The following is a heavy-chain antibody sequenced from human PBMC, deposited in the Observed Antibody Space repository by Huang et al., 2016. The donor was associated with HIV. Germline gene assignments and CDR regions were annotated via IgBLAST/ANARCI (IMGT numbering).Heavy chain of an antibody. CDR3: ASTSNLYYGSGSYYKGDAFDI. CDR2: RYYSGST. Sequence: QVQLQESGPGLVKPSETLSLTCTVSGGSFRNYSWSWIRQPPGKGLEWIGYRYYSGSTNYNPSRTSRVTISVETSKNQFSLTLTSVTAADSAVYYCASTSNLYYGSGSYYKGDAFDIWGQGTMVTVSS. CDR1: GGSFRNYS. D-gene: IGHD3-10*01. V-gene: IGHV4-59*01. J-gene: IGHJ3*02.